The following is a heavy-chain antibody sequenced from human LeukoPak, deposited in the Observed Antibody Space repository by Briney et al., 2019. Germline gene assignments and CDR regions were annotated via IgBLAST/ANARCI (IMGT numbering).Heavy chain of an antibody. CDR3: VKEGAVATNLDY. CDR1: GFTFSSYA. Sequence: GGSLRLSCAASGFTFSSYAMHWVRQAPGKGLEWVAVISYDGSNKYYADSVKGRFTISRDNSKSTVYLQMNNLRAEDTAVYYCVKEGAVATNLDYWGQGTLVTVSS. D-gene: IGHD5-12*01. J-gene: IGHJ4*02. CDR2: ISYDGSNK. V-gene: IGHV3-30-3*01.